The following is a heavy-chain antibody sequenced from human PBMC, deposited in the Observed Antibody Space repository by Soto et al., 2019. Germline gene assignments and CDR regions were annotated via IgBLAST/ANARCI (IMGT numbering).Heavy chain of an antibody. J-gene: IGHJ4*02. CDR3: ARAYGDYVFDY. D-gene: IGHD4-17*01. V-gene: IGHV4-59*01. CDR2: IYYSGST. Sequence: QVQLQESGPGLVKPSETLSLTCTVSGGSISSYCWSWIRQPPGKGLEWIGYIYYSGSTNYNPSLKSRVTISVDTSKNQFSLKLSSVTAADTAVYYCARAYGDYVFDYWGQGTLVTVSS. CDR1: GGSISSYC.